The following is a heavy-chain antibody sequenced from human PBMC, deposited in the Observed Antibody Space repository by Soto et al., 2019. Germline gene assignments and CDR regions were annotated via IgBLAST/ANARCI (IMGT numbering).Heavy chain of an antibody. CDR3: ARDGDSSGWYKNYYYMDV. Sequence: GGSLRLSCAASGFTFSSYSMNWVRQAPGKGLEWVSSISSSSSYIYYADSVKGRFTISRDNAKNSLYLQMNSLRAEDTAVYYCARDGDSSGWYKNYYYMDVWGKGTTVTVSS. J-gene: IGHJ6*03. D-gene: IGHD6-19*01. CDR1: GFTFSSYS. V-gene: IGHV3-21*01. CDR2: ISSSSSYI.